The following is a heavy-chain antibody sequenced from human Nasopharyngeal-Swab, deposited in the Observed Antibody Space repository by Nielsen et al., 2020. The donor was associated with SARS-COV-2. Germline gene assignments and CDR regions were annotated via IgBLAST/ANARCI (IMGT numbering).Heavy chain of an antibody. J-gene: IGHJ3*01. CDR2: IDPSDSYT. V-gene: IGHV5-10-1*01. D-gene: IGHD4-17*01. CDR1: GYSFTSYW. Sequence: GESLKISCKGSGYSFTSYWISWVGQMPGKGLEWMGRIDPSDSYTNYSPSFQGHVTISADKSISTAYLQWSSLKASDTAMYYCAYYGDYTDAFDVWGQGTMVTVSS. CDR3: AYYGDYTDAFDV.